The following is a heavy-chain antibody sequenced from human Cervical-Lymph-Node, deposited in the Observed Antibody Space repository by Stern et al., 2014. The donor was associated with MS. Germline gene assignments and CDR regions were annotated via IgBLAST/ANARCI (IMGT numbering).Heavy chain of an antibody. CDR1: GHTFA. CDR2: IITGNGDT. J-gene: IGHJ5*01. D-gene: IGHD3-10*01. Sequence: QVQLVQSGAVVMKPGASVKVSCKASGHTFAVHWVRQAPGQRLEWMGRIITGNGDTNYSQKFQGRVTITRDTFASTAYMELRSLRSEDTAVYYCTSLSGPLDSWGQGTLVTVSS. V-gene: IGHV1-3*04. CDR3: TSLSGPLDS.